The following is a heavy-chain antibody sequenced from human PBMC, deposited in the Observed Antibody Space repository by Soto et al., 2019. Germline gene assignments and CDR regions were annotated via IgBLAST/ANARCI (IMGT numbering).Heavy chain of an antibody. J-gene: IGHJ4*02. CDR1: GGSIIDNY. CDR2: IYSSGST. D-gene: IGHD3-9*01. CDR3: AREIPATGHFDS. V-gene: IGHV4-59*01. Sequence: SETLSLTCNVSGGSIIDNYWNWIRQAPGKGLEWIGYIYSSGSTNYNPSLKSRVTISIDTSKKQFSLSLTFVTAADAAVYYCAREIPATGHFDSWGQGTLVTVSS.